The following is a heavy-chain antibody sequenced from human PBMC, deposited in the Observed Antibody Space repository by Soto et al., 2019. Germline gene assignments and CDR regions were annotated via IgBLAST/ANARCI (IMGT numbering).Heavy chain of an antibody. CDR2: IYYSGST. CDR3: ARTYDGSGPNSGGYGFDI. Sequence: QVQLQESGPGLVKPSATLSLSCSVSGGSISSYYWSWIRQPPGKGLEWIAYIYYSGSTSYNPSLKSRVSLSLDTSKNQFSLKLSSVTAADTALYYCARTYDGSGPNSGGYGFDIWGQGTMVTVAA. CDR1: GGSISSYY. J-gene: IGHJ3*02. D-gene: IGHD3-22*01. V-gene: IGHV4-59*01.